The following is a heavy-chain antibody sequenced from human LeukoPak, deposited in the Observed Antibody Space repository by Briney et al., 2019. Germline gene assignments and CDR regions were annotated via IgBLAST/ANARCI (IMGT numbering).Heavy chain of an antibody. J-gene: IGHJ4*02. CDR2: IKSETDGGTT. Sequence: GGSLRLSCAAPGFTFSNAWMSWVRQAPGRGLEWVGCIKSETDGGTTDYAAPVKGRFTISRDDSKNTLYLQMNSLKTEDTAVYYCTTDLIMAGLDYWGQGTLVTVSS. V-gene: IGHV3-15*01. CDR3: TTDLIMAGLDY. CDR1: GFTFSNAW. D-gene: IGHD6-19*01.